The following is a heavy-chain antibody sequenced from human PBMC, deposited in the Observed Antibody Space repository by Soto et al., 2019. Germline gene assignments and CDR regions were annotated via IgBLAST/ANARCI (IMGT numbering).Heavy chain of an antibody. CDR2: IYYSGST. CDR1: GGSVSSGSYY. Sequence: PSETLSLTCTVSGGSVSSGSYYWSWIRQPPGKGLEWIGYIYYSGSTNYNPSLKSRVTTSVDTSKNQFSLKLSSVTAADTAVYDCARDECRGGSCYSAGGSYYYYGMDVWGQGTTVTVSS. CDR3: ARDECRGGSCYSAGGSYYYYGMDV. J-gene: IGHJ6*02. D-gene: IGHD2-15*01. V-gene: IGHV4-61*01.